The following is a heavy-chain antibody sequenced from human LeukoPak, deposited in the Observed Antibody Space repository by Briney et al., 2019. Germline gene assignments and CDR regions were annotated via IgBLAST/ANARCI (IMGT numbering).Heavy chain of an antibody. CDR2: ISSSSSYI. D-gene: IGHD5-18*01. J-gene: IGHJ4*02. Sequence: GGSLRLSCAASGFTFSSYGMNWVRQAPGKGLEWVSSISSSSSYIYYADSVKGRFTISRDNAKNSLYLQMNSLRAEDTAVYYCARVGGYSYGTYYFDYWGQGTLVTVSS. V-gene: IGHV3-21*01. CDR1: GFTFSSYG. CDR3: ARVGGYSYGTYYFDY.